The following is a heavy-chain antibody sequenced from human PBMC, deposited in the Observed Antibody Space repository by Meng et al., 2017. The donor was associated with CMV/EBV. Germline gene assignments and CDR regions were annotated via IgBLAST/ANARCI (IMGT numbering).Heavy chain of an antibody. D-gene: IGHD2/OR15-2a*01. J-gene: IGHJ4*02. V-gene: IGHV3-7*01. CDR1: GFTFSSYA. CDR3: SRLNYGNSIEYFDH. CDR2: TRQDGREK. Sequence: GGSLRLSCAASGFTFSSYAMHWVRQAPGKGLEWVANTRQDGREKYYVDSVKGRFTVSRDNAKNSLFLQMNSLRAEDTAVYYCSRLNYGNSIEYFDHWGQGTQVTVSS.